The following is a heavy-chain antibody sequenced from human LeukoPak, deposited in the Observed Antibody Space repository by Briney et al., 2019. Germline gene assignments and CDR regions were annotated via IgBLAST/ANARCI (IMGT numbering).Heavy chain of an antibody. CDR1: GFTFSSYA. Sequence: GGSLRLSCAASGFTFSSYALTWVRQAPGKGLEWVSYISSSSSTIYYADSVKGRFTISRDNAKNSLYLQMNSLRAEDTAVYYCARDWGYSSGWCLWFDPWGQGTLVTVSS. J-gene: IGHJ5*02. CDR2: ISSSSSTI. CDR3: ARDWGYSSGWCLWFDP. V-gene: IGHV3-48*04. D-gene: IGHD6-19*01.